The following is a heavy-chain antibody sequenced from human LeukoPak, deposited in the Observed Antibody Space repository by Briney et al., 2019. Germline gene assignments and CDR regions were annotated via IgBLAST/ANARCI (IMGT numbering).Heavy chain of an antibody. J-gene: IGHJ4*02. CDR2: ISSSSYT. CDR3: ARPILAYCSSSSCPLDY. CDR1: GFTFSSYS. V-gene: IGHV3-21*01. Sequence: GGSLRLSCVTSGFTFSSYSMNWVRQAPGKGLEWVSFISSSSYTYYADSVKGRFTISRDNAKNSLYLQMNSLRAEDTAVYYCARPILAYCSSSSCPLDYWGQGTLVTVSS. D-gene: IGHD2-2*01.